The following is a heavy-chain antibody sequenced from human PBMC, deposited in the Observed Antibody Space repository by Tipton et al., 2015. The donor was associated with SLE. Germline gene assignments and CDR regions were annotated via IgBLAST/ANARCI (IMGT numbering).Heavy chain of an antibody. D-gene: IGHD6-6*01. Sequence: GLVKPSETLSLTCAVSGYSISSGYYWGWIRQPPGKGLEWIGSIYHSGSTYYNPSLKSRVTISVDKSKNQFSLKLSSVTAADTAVYYCARDPVAARDAFDIWGQGTMVTVSS. CDR1: GYSISSGYY. CDR2: IYHSGST. CDR3: ARDPVAARDAFDI. J-gene: IGHJ3*02. V-gene: IGHV4-38-2*02.